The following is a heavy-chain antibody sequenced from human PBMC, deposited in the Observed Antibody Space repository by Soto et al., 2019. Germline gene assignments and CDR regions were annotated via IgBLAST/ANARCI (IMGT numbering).Heavy chain of an antibody. Sequence: QVQLVESGGGVVQPGKSLRLSCAASGFKFRNYAIHWVRQAPGKGLEWLAVIWFDGNKEYYADSVKGRFTISRDNSKNTVFLHMNSLTADDSGVFYCASAHSMMLLDRFDPWGAGPLVTVSS. CDR3: ASAHSMMLLDRFDP. J-gene: IGHJ5*02. CDR2: IWFDGNKE. D-gene: IGHD3-16*01. CDR1: GFKFRNYA. V-gene: IGHV3-33*01.